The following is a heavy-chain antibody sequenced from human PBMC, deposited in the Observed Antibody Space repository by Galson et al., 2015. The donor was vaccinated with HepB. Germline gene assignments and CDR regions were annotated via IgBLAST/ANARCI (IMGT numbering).Heavy chain of an antibody. CDR1: GDAISSGRYT. CDR2: IHHSGST. J-gene: IGHJ2*01. CDR3: ARGLGFCSSGRCYAWYFDL. Sequence: TLSLTCAVSGDAISSGRYTWSWIRQPPGKGLEWIGYIHHSGSTSYNPSLKNRVTISVDRSKNQFSLKVNSVTAADTAVYYCARGLGFCSSGRCYAWYFDLWGRGALVTVSS. D-gene: IGHD2-15*01. V-gene: IGHV4-30-2*01.